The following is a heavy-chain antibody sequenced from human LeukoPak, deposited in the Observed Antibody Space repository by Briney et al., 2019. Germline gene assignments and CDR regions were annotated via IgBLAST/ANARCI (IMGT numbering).Heavy chain of an antibody. Sequence: GGSLRLSCAASGFTLSNYWMYWVRQAPGKGLEWVSLIYGDGSTYYADSVKGRVTISRDNSKNTVFLQMNSLRAEDTALYYCARINYRAFSIWGQGTMVTVSS. CDR2: IYGDGST. D-gene: IGHD4-11*01. J-gene: IGHJ3*02. CDR3: ARINYRAFSI. V-gene: IGHV3-66*01. CDR1: GFTLSNYW.